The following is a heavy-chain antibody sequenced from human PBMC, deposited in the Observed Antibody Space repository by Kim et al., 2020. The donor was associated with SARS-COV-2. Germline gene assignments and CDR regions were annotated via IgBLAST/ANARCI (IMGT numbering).Heavy chain of an antibody. D-gene: IGHD5-12*01. J-gene: IGHJ4*02. CDR1: GGSISSSSYY. CDR3: ARDLLSGGLRPRGYFDY. CDR2: IYYSGST. V-gene: IGHV4-39*07. Sequence: SETLSLTCTVSGGSISSSSYYWGWIRQPPGKGLEWIGSIYYSGSTYYNPSLKSRVTISVDTSKNQFSLKLSSVTAADTAVYYCARDLLSGGLRPRGYFDYWGQGTLVTVST.